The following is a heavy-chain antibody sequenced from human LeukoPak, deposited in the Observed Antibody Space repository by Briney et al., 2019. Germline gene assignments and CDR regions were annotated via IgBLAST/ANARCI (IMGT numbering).Heavy chain of an antibody. J-gene: IGHJ6*02. CDR2: ISAYNGNT. CDR1: GYTFTSYG. Sequence: ASVKVSCKASGYTFTSYGISWVRQAPGQGLEWMGWISAYNGNTNYAQKLQGRVTMTTDTSTSTAYMELRSLRSDDTAVYYCARFNARSTDNDFRSGYYSLAIDYYYGMDVWGQGTTVTVSS. V-gene: IGHV1-18*01. CDR3: ARFNARSTDNDFRSGYYSLAIDYYYGMDV. D-gene: IGHD3-3*01.